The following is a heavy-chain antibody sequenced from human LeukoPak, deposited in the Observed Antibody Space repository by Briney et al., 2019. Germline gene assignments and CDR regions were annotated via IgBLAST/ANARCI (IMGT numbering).Heavy chain of an antibody. V-gene: IGHV3-30-3*01. J-gene: IGHJ6*02. CDR1: GFTFSSYA. D-gene: IGHD6-19*01. Sequence: PGRSLRLSCAASGFTFSSYAMHWVRQAPGKGLEWVAVISYDGSNKYYADSVKGRFTISRDNSKNTLYLQMNSLRAEDTAVYYCVRSTPIAVAGMVYYYGMDVWGQGTTVTVSS. CDR2: ISYDGSNK. CDR3: VRSTPIAVAGMVYYYGMDV.